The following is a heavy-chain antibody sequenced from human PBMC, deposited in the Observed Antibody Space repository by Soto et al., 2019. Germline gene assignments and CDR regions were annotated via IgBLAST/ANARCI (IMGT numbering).Heavy chain of an antibody. CDR2: IIPIFGTA. J-gene: IGHJ6*02. Sequence: QVQLVQSGAEVKKPGSSVKVSCKASGGTFSSYAISWVRQAPGQGLEWMGGIIPIFGTANYAQKFQGRVTITADESTSTAYMELSSLRSEDTAVYYXXRXXXXXXHYYYYGMDVWGQGTTVTXSS. V-gene: IGHV1-69*01. CDR1: GGTFSSYA. CDR3: XRXXXXXXHYYYYGMDV.